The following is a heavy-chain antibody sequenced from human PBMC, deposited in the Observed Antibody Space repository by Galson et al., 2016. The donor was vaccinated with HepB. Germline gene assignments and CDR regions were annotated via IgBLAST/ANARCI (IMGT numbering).Heavy chain of an antibody. D-gene: IGHD3-22*01. Sequence: SLRLSCAASGFTFSSYGMHWVRQPPGKGLEWVAVIWYEGTNKYFAEYVKGRFTISRDNSKNTLYLQMNSLRAEDTALYYCARGRVYYDTSGYYLPYFDYWGQGTLVTVSS. CDR3: ARGRVYYDTSGYYLPYFDY. CDR2: IWYEGTNK. CDR1: GFTFSSYG. J-gene: IGHJ4*02. V-gene: IGHV3-33*01.